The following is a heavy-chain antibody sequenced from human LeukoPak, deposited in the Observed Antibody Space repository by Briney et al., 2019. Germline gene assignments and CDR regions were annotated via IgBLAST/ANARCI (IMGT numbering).Heavy chain of an antibody. CDR2: TYSGGST. Sequence: PGGSLRLSCAASGFTVSSNYMSWVRQAPGKGLGWVSVTYSGGSTYYADSVKGRFTISRDNSKNTLYLQMNSLRAEDTAVYYCARDLVGATTGTFDYWGQGTLVTVSS. V-gene: IGHV3-66*01. CDR3: ARDLVGATTGTFDY. CDR1: GFTVSSNY. D-gene: IGHD1-26*01. J-gene: IGHJ4*02.